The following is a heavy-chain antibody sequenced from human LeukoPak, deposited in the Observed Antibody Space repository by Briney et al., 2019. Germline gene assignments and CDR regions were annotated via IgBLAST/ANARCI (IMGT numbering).Heavy chain of an antibody. V-gene: IGHV3-23*01. CDR3: ARKQAISYAPLDY. D-gene: IGHD3-16*01. CDR1: GFTFSSYA. Sequence: PGGSLRLSCAPSGFTFSSYAMSWVRQAPGKGLEWVSTISDSGSTTFYADSVKGRFTISRDSSKNTLYLQMNSLRAEDTAVYYCARKQAISYAPLDYWGQGTLVTVSS. CDR2: ISDSGSTT. J-gene: IGHJ4*02.